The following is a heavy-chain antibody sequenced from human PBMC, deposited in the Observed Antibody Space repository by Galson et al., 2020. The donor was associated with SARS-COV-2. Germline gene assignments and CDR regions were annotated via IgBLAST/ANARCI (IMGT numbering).Heavy chain of an antibody. CDR1: GFTFSSYV. V-gene: IGHV3-30*18. CDR3: AKGQNVRYFDWLSPHY. Sequence: GGSLRLSCAASGFTFSSYVMHWVRQAPGTGLECVAVISYDGKDKNYADSVEGRFIISRDNSKNTLYLQMNSLRAEDTAVYYCAKGQNVRYFDWLSPHYWGQGTLVTVSS. J-gene: IGHJ4*02. CDR2: ISYDGKDK. D-gene: IGHD3-9*01.